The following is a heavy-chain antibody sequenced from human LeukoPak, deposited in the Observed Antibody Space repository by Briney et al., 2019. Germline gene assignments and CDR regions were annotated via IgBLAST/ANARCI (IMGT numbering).Heavy chain of an antibody. V-gene: IGHV3-21*01. Sequence: GGSLRLSCAAPGFTFRSYNMNWVRQAPGKGLEWVSSISSTSTYIYYADSVKGRFTISRDNARNSLYLHMNSLTAEDTAVYYCARWASNGQGYWGQGTLVTVSS. J-gene: IGHJ4*02. D-gene: IGHD1-1*01. CDR3: ARWASNGQGY. CDR1: GFTFRSYN. CDR2: ISSTSTYI.